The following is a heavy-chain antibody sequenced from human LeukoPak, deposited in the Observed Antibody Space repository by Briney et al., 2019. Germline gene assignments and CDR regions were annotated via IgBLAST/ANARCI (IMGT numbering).Heavy chain of an antibody. J-gene: IGHJ6*03. D-gene: IGHD1-14*01. V-gene: IGHV1-2*02. Sequence: ASVNVSCKASRYTFTGYYMHWVRQAPGQGRKWMGWINPNSGGTNYAQKFQGRVTMTRATSISTAYMELSRLRSADTAVYYCARGNARPDYSYHYMDVWGKGTTVTVSS. CDR1: RYTFTGYY. CDR2: INPNSGGT. CDR3: ARGNARPDYSYHYMDV.